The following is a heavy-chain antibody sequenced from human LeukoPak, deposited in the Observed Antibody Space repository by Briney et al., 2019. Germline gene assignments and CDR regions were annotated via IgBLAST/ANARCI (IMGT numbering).Heavy chain of an antibody. D-gene: IGHD6-13*01. Sequence: SETLSLTCTVSGGSISSYYWSWIRQPAGKGLEWIGSIYTRGSTNYNPSLKRRVTMSVDTSKNQFYLKLSSVTAADTAVYYCARGFGAAAGDYWGQGTLVTVSS. V-gene: IGHV4-4*07. CDR3: ARGFGAAAGDY. CDR1: GGSISSYY. CDR2: IYTRGST. J-gene: IGHJ4*02.